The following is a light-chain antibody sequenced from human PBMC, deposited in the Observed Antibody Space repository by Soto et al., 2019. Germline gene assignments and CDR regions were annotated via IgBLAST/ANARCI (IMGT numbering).Light chain of an antibody. V-gene: IGLV2-14*01. CDR3: SSYTSSSTPYV. J-gene: IGLJ1*01. CDR2: DVT. CDR1: SSDVGGYNY. Sequence: QSVLTQPASVSGSPGQSITISCTGTSSDVGGYNYVSWYQQQPVKAPKLMIYDVTNRPSGVSVRFSGSKSVNTASLTISGLQAEDEADYYCSSYTSSSTPYVFGTGTKVTVL.